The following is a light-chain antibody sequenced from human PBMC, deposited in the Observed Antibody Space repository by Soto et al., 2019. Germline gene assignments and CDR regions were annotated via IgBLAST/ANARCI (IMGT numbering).Light chain of an antibody. CDR1: QSVSSSY. V-gene: IGKV3-20*01. Sequence: EIVLTQSPGTLSLSPGERATLSCRASQSVSSSYLAWYQQKPGQAPRLLIYGASSRATGIPYRFSGSGPGTDFTLTISRLEPEDFAVYYCQQYGSSPLTFGQGTKVEIK. J-gene: IGKJ1*01. CDR2: GAS. CDR3: QQYGSSPLT.